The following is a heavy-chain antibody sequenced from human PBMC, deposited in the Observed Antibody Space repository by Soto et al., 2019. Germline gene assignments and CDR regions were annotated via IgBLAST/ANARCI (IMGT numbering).Heavy chain of an antibody. CDR2: IIPIFGTT. CDR3: ARDQGRDDSSGYGAPY. J-gene: IGHJ4*02. V-gene: IGHV1-69*05. Sequence: ASVKVSCKASGGTFSSYAISWVRQAPGQGLEWKGGIIPIFGTTNYAQKFQGRVTMTRDTSTSTVYMELSSLRSEDTAVYYCARDQGRDDSSGYGAPYWGQGTLVTVSS. CDR1: GGTFSSYA. D-gene: IGHD3-22*01.